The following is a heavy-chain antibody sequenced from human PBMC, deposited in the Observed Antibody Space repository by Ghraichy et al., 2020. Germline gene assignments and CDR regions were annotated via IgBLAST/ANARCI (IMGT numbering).Heavy chain of an antibody. CDR3: ARVPGDYDGDP. Sequence: ASVKVSCKTSGYTFTGYHMYWVRQAPGQGLEWMGRISPNTGATGYAQRFQGRVSMTRNTSISTAYLELNNLTSDDTAVYYCARVPGDYDGDPWGQGTLVTVSS. CDR2: ISPNTGAT. D-gene: IGHD4-17*01. CDR1: GYTFTGYH. J-gene: IGHJ5*02. V-gene: IGHV1-2*06.